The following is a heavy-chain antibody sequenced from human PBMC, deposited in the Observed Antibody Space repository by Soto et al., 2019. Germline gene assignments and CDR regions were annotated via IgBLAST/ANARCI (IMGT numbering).Heavy chain of an antibody. CDR3: ARASLGSSWDYNWFDP. CDR1: GGYIRSGGYY. V-gene: IGHV4-31*03. Sequence: PSETLSLTCTVSGGYIRSGGYYWSWIRQHPGKGLEWIGYIYYSGSTYYNPSLKSRVTISVDTSKSQFSLKLSSVTAADTAVYYCARASLGSSWDYNWFDPWGQGTLVTVSS. D-gene: IGHD6-13*01. J-gene: IGHJ5*02. CDR2: IYYSGST.